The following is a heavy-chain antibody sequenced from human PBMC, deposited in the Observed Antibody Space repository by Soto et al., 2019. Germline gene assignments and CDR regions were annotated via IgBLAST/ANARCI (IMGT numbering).Heavy chain of an antibody. V-gene: IGHV5-51*01. CDR3: ARRGGSYSLHGMDV. CDR2: IYPGDSDT. J-gene: IGHJ6*02. CDR1: GYTFTGYY. D-gene: IGHD1-26*01. Sequence: ASVKVSCKASGYTFTGYYMHWVRQAPGQGLEWMGIIYPGDSDTRYSPSFQGQVTISADKSISTAYLQWSSLKASDTAMYYCARRGGSYSLHGMDVWGQGTTVTVSS.